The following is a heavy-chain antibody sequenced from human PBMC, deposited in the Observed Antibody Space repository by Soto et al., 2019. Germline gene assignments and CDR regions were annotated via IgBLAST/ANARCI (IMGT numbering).Heavy chain of an antibody. D-gene: IGHD4-17*01. J-gene: IGHJ4*02. CDR1: GDSISSSFW. CDR2: IYHTEST. V-gene: IGHV4-4*02. CDR3: ARYDFGTFDY. Sequence: PSETLSLTCAVSGDSISSSFWWSWVRQPPGKGLEWIGEIYHTESTVYNPSLKSRVTISVGKSKNQFSLNLDSVTAADTAVYYCARYDFGTFDYWGRGILVTVSS.